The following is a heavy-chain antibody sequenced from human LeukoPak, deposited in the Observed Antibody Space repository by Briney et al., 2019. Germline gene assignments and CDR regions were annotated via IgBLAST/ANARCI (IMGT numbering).Heavy chain of an antibody. J-gene: IGHJ4*02. CDR3: AKPPPLRFLEWLFDY. CDR1: GFTFSSYG. Sequence: PGGSLRLSCAASGFTFSSYGMHWVRQAPGKGLEWVAFIRYDGSNKYYADSVKGRFTISRDNSKNTLYLQMNSLRAEDTAVYYCAKPPPLRFLEWLFDYWGQGTLVTVSS. V-gene: IGHV3-30*02. D-gene: IGHD3-3*01. CDR2: IRYDGSNK.